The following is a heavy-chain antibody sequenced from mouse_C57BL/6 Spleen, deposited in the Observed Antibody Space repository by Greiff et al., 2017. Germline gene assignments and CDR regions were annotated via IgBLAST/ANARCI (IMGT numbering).Heavy chain of an antibody. CDR2: IYPGSGNT. V-gene: IGHV1-76*01. D-gene: IGHD2-4*01. J-gene: IGHJ4*01. CDR3: ARSGIYYDYLYAMDY. Sequence: QVQLQQSGAELVRPGASVKLSCKASGYTFTDYYINWVKQRPGQGLEWIARIYPGSGNTYYNEKFKGKATLTAEKSSSTAYMQLSSLTSEDSAVYFCARSGIYYDYLYAMDYWGQGTSVTVSS. CDR1: GYTFTDYY.